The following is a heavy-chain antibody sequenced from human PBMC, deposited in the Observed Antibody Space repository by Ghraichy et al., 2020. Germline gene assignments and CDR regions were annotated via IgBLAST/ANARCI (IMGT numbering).Heavy chain of an antibody. CDR2: ISGDGRDI. Sequence: GGSLRLSCAASGFPFGEYTMFWVRQAPGKGLEWVSLISGDGRDIYYADSVKGRFTISRDSSKNYVSLQMNSLRTEDTAFYYCTKGERKELWSRNYYDSMDVWGQGTSVTVS. CDR1: GFPFGEYT. V-gene: IGHV3-43*02. CDR3: TKGERKELWSRNYYDSMDV. J-gene: IGHJ6*02. D-gene: IGHD2-21*01.